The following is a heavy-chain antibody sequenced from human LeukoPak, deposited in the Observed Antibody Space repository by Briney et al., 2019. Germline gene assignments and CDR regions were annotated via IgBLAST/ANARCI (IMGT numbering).Heavy chain of an antibody. Sequence: SVKVSCKASGGTFSSFAISWVRQPPGQGLEWMGRIIPILGIANYAQKFQGRVTITADKSTSTAYMELSSLRSEDTAVYYCARDALTTVTTFDYWGQGTLVTVSS. D-gene: IGHD4-17*01. J-gene: IGHJ4*02. V-gene: IGHV1-69*04. CDR2: IIPILGIA. CDR3: ARDALTTVTTFDY. CDR1: GGTFSSFA.